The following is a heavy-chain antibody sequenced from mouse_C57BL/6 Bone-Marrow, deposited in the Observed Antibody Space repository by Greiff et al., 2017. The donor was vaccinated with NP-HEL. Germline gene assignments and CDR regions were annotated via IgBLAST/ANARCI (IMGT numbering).Heavy chain of an antibody. D-gene: IGHD2-4*01. CDR3: AGVRIYYDYDY. Sequence: QVQLQQSGAELARPGASVNLSCTASGSTFTSSGLSWVQPRTGQGLAWIGEIYPRRGNTYYNEKFKGKATLTADKSSSTAYMELRSLTSEDSAVYFCAGVRIYYDYDYWGQGTLVTVSA. CDR2: IYPRRGNT. J-gene: IGHJ3*01. V-gene: IGHV1-81*01. CDR1: GSTFTSSG.